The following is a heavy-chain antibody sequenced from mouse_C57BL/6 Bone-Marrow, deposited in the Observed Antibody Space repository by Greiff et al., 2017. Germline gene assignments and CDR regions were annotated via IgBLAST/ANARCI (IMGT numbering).Heavy chain of an antibody. CDR1: GFTFSDFY. CDR2: SRNTANDYTT. V-gene: IGHV7-1*01. D-gene: IGHD1-1*01. J-gene: IGHJ1*03. Sequence: EVMLVEPGGGLVQSGRSLRLSCATSGFTFSDFYMEWVRQAPGQGLEWIAASRNTANDYTTEYSASVKGRFIVSRDTSQSILYLQMHALRAEATAVYYCARDRYGSSYDWYFDVWGTGTTVTVSS. CDR3: ARDRYGSSYDWYFDV.